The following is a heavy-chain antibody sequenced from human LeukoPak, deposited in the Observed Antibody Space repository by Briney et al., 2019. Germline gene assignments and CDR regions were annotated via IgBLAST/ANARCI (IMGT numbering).Heavy chain of an antibody. Sequence: PSETLSLTCTVSGGSISSYYWSWIRQPAGKGLEWIGRIHTSGSTNYNPSLKSRVTMSVDTSKNQFSLKLSSVTAADTAVYYCARGLQRHVDTTMISRLWDYWGQGTLVTVSS. CDR3: ARGLQRHVDTTMISRLWDY. CDR1: GGSISSYY. D-gene: IGHD5-18*01. CDR2: IHTSGST. J-gene: IGHJ4*02. V-gene: IGHV4-4*07.